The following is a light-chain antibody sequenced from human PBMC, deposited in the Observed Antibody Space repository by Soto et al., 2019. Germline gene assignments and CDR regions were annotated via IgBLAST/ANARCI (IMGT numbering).Light chain of an antibody. CDR3: QQYNSYSEA. Sequence: QYTPAPLSLTASPATRVIITCRASQDIGIYLAWYQQKPGEAPKLLIYAASTWYGGIPARFSGSGSGTEFTLTISSLQSEDFATYYCQQYNSYSEAFGQGTKVDIK. V-gene: IGKV1-9*01. CDR1: QDIGIY. J-gene: IGKJ1*01. CDR2: AAS.